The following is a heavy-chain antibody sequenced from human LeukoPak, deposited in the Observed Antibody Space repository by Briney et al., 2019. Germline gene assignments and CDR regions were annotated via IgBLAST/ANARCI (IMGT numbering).Heavy chain of an antibody. D-gene: IGHD6-19*01. V-gene: IGHV4-39*01. CDR3: AGADYSSGWPPFDP. Sequence: PSETLSLTCTVSGGSISSSSYYWGWIRQPPGKGLEWIGSIYYSGSTYYNPSLKSRVTISVDTSKNQFSLKLSSVTAADTAVYYCAGADYSSGWPPFDPWGQGTLVTVSS. J-gene: IGHJ5*02. CDR2: IYYSGST. CDR1: GGSISSSSYY.